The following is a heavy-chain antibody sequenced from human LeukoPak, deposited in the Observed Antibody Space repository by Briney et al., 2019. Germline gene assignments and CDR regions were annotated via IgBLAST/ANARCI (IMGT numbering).Heavy chain of an antibody. V-gene: IGHV4-34*01. J-gene: IGHJ6*02. Sequence: SETLSLTCAVYGGSLYGYIWNWIRQPPGKGLEWIGEINHSGSTNYNPSLKSRVTISGDTSKNHFSLRLRSVTAADTAVYYCTHNRLGKIYGMDVWGQGTTVTVSS. CDR1: GGSLYGYI. D-gene: IGHD6-19*01. CDR2: INHSGST. CDR3: THNRLGKIYGMDV.